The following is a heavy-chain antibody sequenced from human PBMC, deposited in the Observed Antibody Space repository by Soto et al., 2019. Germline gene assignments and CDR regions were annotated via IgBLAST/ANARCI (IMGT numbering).Heavy chain of an antibody. CDR1: GGSISSNYYF. J-gene: IGHJ4*02. Sequence: SSETLSLTCTVSGGSISSNYYFWGWIRQPPGKGLEYIGSISYSGSTYYSPSLKSRVTISVDTSKNQFYLKLSSVTAADTAVYYCARYINKLGATVEYFDYWGQGTLVTVSS. D-gene: IGHD1-26*01. V-gene: IGHV4-39*01. CDR2: ISYSGST. CDR3: ARYINKLGATVEYFDY.